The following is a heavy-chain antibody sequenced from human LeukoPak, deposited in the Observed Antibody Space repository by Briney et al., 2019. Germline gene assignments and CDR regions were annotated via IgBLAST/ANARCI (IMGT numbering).Heavy chain of an antibody. CDR2: IIPIFGTA. CDR3: ARGEEGGYSGYGALDY. Sequence: SVKVSCKASGGTFSSYAISWVRQAPGQGLEWMGGIIPIFGTANYAQKFQGRVTITADESTSTAYMELSSLRSEDTAVYYCARGEEGGYSGYGALDYWGQGTLVTVSS. V-gene: IGHV1-69*13. J-gene: IGHJ4*02. CDR1: GGTFSSYA. D-gene: IGHD5-12*01.